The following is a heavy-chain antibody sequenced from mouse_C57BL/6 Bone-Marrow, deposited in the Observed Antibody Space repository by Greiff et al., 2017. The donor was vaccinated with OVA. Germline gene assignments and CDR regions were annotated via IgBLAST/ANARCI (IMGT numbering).Heavy chain of an antibody. D-gene: IGHD1-1*01. CDR3: APPITTVVAKDFDV. CDR2: IYPGSGST. CDR1: GYTFTSYW. Sequence: QVQLQQPGAELVKPGASVKMSCKASGYTFTSYWITWVKQRPGQGLEWIGDIYPGSGSTNYNEKFKSKATLTVDTSSSTAYMQISSLTSEDSAVYYGAPPITTVVAKDFDVWGTGTTVTVSS. V-gene: IGHV1-55*01. J-gene: IGHJ1*03.